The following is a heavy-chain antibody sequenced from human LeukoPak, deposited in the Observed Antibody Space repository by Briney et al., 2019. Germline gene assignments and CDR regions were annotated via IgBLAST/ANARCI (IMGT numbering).Heavy chain of an antibody. Sequence: GGSLRLSCAASGFTFSDYYMSWFRQAPGKGLEWVSYISSSGSTIYYADSVKGRFTISRDNAKNSLYLQMNSLRAEDTAVYYCARDASYDFWSGSYNWFDPWGQGTLVTVSS. CDR3: ARDASYDFWSGSYNWFDP. J-gene: IGHJ5*02. D-gene: IGHD3-3*01. V-gene: IGHV3-11*01. CDR2: ISSSGSTI. CDR1: GFTFSDYY.